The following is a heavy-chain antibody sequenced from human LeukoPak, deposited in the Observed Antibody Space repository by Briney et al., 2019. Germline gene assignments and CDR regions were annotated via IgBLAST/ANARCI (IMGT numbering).Heavy chain of an antibody. CDR3: ARGRIAPLDY. CDR2: IYYSGST. CDR1: GGSISSGGYY. D-gene: IGHD2/OR15-2a*01. V-gene: IGHV4-61*08. Sequence: SETLSLTCTVSGGSISSGGYYWSWIRQHPGKGLEWIGYIYYSGSTNYNPSFKSRVTISVDTSKNQFSLKLSSVTAADTAVYYCARGRIAPLDYWGQGTLVTVSS. J-gene: IGHJ4*02.